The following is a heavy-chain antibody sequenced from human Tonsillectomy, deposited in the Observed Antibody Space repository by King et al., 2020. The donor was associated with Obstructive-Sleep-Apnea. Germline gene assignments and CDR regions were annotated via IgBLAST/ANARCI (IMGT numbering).Heavy chain of an antibody. J-gene: IGHJ4*02. CDR2: IWYDGSNK. Sequence: VQLVESGGGVVQPGRSLRLSCAASGFTFSSYGLHWVRQAPGKGLEWVAVIWYDGSNKYYADSVKGRFTISRDNSKNTLYLQMNSLRAEDTAVYYCARDQADDSSGCYDYWGQGTLVTVSS. CDR1: GFTFSSYG. V-gene: IGHV3-33*01. CDR3: ARDQADDSSGCYDY. D-gene: IGHD3-22*01.